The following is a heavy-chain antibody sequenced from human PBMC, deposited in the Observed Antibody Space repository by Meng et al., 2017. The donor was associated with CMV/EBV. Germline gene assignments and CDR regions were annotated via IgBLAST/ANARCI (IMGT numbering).Heavy chain of an antibody. Sequence: GGSLRLSCAASGFTFNTYAMHWVCQAPGKGLEWVAVISYDGSNKYTADSVQGRLTITRDNSKNNLYLQMNSLTVEDTAVYYCVRDQGVESMIAVLIERFGMDVWGQGTTVTVSS. J-gene: IGHJ6*02. V-gene: IGHV3-30*04. CDR1: GFTFNTYA. CDR2: ISYDGSNK. D-gene: IGHD3-22*01. CDR3: VRDQGVESMIAVLIERFGMDV.